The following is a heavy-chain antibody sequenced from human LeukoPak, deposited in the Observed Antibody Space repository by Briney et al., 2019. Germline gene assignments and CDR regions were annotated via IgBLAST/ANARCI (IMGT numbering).Heavy chain of an antibody. CDR1: GFTFSSYW. CDR2: XXXXGSEK. CDR3: ARDVSRYGSGGYRLNWFDP. V-gene: IGHV3-7*03. D-gene: IGHD3-10*01. Sequence: GGSLRLSCAASGFTFSSYWMSWVRQAPGKGLXXXXXXXXXGSEKYYVDSVKGRFTISRDNAKNSLYLQMNSLRAEDTAVYYCARDVSRYGSGGYRLNWFDPWGQGTLVTVSS. J-gene: IGHJ5*02.